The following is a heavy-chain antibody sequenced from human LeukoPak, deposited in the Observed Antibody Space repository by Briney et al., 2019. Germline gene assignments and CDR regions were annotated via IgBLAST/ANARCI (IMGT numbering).Heavy chain of an antibody. CDR2: ISASGGGT. V-gene: IGHV3-23*01. CDR3: ARVAYYYDSSGYFIDY. Sequence: GGSLRLSCAASGFRFKNYAMAWVRQPPGKGLEWVSTISASGGGTYYADSVMGRFTISRDNSKDTLSLQMNTLRAEDTAVYYCARVAYYYDSSGYFIDYWGQGTLVTVSS. J-gene: IGHJ4*02. D-gene: IGHD3-22*01. CDR1: GFRFKNYA.